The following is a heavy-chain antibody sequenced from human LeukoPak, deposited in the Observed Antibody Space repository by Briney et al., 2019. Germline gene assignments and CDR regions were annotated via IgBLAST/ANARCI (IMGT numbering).Heavy chain of an antibody. CDR2: ISYDGSNK. Sequence: GGSLRLSCAASGFTFSSYAMHWVRQAPGKGLEWVAVISYDGSNKYYADSVKGRFTISRDNSKNALYLQMNSLRAEDTAVYYCASHSSRPDYWGQGTLVTVSS. J-gene: IGHJ4*02. D-gene: IGHD6-13*01. CDR1: GFTFSSYA. V-gene: IGHV3-30-3*01. CDR3: ASHSSRPDY.